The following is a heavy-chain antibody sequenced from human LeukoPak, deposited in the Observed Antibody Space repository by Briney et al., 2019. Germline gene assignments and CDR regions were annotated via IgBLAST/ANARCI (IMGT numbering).Heavy chain of an antibody. CDR3: ARDGVVWDKYSSGRDYYYYYYMDV. J-gene: IGHJ6*03. D-gene: IGHD6-19*01. CDR1: GGTISSYY. CDR2: IYTSGST. V-gene: IGHV4-4*07. Sequence: SETLSLTCTVSGGTISSYYWSWIRQPAGKGLEWIGRIYTSGSTYYNPSPKSRITTSVDTSKNQSSQKLSSVTAADTAVYYCARDGVVWDKYSSGRDYYYYYYMDVWGKGTTVTISS.